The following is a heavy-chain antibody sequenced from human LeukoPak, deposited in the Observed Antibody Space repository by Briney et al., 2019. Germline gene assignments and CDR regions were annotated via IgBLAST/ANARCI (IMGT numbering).Heavy chain of an antibody. CDR1: GFTFSSYA. Sequence: PGGSLRLSCAASGFTFSSYAMSWVRQAPGKGLEWVSAISGSGGSTYYADSVKGRFTISRDNSKNTLYLQMNSLRAEDTAAYYCAKDLLYDSSGYLDYWGQGTLVTVSS. J-gene: IGHJ4*02. V-gene: IGHV3-23*01. CDR2: ISGSGGST. CDR3: AKDLLYDSSGYLDY. D-gene: IGHD3-22*01.